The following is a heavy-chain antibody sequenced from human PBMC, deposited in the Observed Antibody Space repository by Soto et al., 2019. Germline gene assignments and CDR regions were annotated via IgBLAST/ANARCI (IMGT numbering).Heavy chain of an antibody. J-gene: IGHJ5*02. CDR3: ASGSTWEHPTKLYMPLTP. CDR2: IIPIFGTA. CDR1: GGTFSSYA. Sequence: SVKVSCKASGGTFSSYAISWVRQAPGQGLEWMGGIIPIFGTANYAQKFQGRVTITADKSASTAYMELSSLRSEDTAVYYCASGSTWEHPTKLYMPLTPWGQGTLVTVSS. D-gene: IGHD3-10*01. V-gene: IGHV1-69*06.